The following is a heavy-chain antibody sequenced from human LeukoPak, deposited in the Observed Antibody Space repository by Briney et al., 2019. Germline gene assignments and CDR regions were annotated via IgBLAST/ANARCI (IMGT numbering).Heavy chain of an antibody. Sequence: GASVKVSCKASGYTFTGYYMHWVRQAPGQGLEWMGWINPNSGGTNYAQKFQGRVTMTRDTSISTAYMELSRLRSDDTAVYYCARGFWGYYPNDAFDIWGQGTMVTVSS. D-gene: IGHD3-22*01. CDR3: ARGFWGYYPNDAFDI. CDR1: GYTFTGYY. J-gene: IGHJ3*02. CDR2: INPNSGGT. V-gene: IGHV1-2*02.